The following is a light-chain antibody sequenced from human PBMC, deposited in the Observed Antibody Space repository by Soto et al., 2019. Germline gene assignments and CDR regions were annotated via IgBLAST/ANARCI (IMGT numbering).Light chain of an antibody. J-gene: IGKJ4*01. Sequence: VLTQSPGTLSLSPGERVTLXXXXXQSVASSYLAWYQQKPGRAPRHLFYSAFTRATGIPARFSGSGSGTDFTLTISSLQPEDFATYYCQQSYSTPPLTFGGGTKVDIK. CDR3: QQSYSTPPLT. V-gene: IGKV3-20*01. CDR2: SAF. CDR1: QSVASSY.